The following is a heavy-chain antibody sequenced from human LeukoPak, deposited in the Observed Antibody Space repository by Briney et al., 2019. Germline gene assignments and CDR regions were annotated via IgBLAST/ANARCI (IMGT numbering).Heavy chain of an antibody. D-gene: IGHD3-9*01. V-gene: IGHV4-34*01. CDR1: GGSFSGYY. J-gene: IGHJ5*02. Sequence: SETLSLTCAVYGGSFSGYYWSWIRQRPGKGLEGIGEINHSGSTNYNPSLKSRVTISVDTSKNQFSLKLSSVTAADTAVYYCARVAVLRYFDWLRRGGWFDPWGQGTLVTVSS. CDR2: INHSGST. CDR3: ARVAVLRYFDWLRRGGWFDP.